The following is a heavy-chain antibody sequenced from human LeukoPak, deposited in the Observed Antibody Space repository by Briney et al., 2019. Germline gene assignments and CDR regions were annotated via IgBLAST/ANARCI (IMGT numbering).Heavy chain of an antibody. Sequence: PSETLSLTCTVSGGSISSYYWSWIRQPPGKGLEWIGYIYYTGNTNYSPSLKSRVTISVDTSKNQFSLKLSSVTAADTAVYYCARGGYGDYRSGWFDPWGQGTLVTVSS. J-gene: IGHJ5*02. D-gene: IGHD4-17*01. CDR1: GGSISSYY. CDR2: IYYTGNT. V-gene: IGHV4-59*01. CDR3: ARGGYGDYRSGWFDP.